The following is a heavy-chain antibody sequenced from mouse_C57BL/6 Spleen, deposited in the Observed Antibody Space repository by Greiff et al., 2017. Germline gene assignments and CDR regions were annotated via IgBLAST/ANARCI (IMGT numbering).Heavy chain of an antibody. D-gene: IGHD2-3*01. J-gene: IGHJ2*01. CDR2: INPNYGTT. V-gene: IGHV1-39*01. Sequence: VHVKQSGPELVKPGASVKISCKASGYSFTDYNMNWVKQSNGKSLEWIGVINPNYGTTSYNQKFKGKATLTVDQSSSTAYMQLNSLTSEDSAVYYCARNEDGYYRGYFDYWGQGTTRTVSS. CDR1: GYSFTDYN. CDR3: ARNEDGYYRGYFDY.